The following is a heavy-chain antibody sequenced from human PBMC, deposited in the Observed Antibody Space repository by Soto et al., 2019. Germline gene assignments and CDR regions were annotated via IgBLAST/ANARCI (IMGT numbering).Heavy chain of an antibody. J-gene: IGHJ3*02. CDR1: GDSVSSNSAA. D-gene: IGHD6-13*01. Sequence: ASQTLSLTCAISGDSVSSNSAAWNWIRQSPSRGLEWLGRTYYRSKWYNDYAASVKSRITINPDTSENQFSLQLNSVTPEDTAVYYCARVYQGSSWYRGAFDIWGQGTMVTVSS. CDR2: TYYRSKWYN. CDR3: ARVYQGSSWYRGAFDI. V-gene: IGHV6-1*01.